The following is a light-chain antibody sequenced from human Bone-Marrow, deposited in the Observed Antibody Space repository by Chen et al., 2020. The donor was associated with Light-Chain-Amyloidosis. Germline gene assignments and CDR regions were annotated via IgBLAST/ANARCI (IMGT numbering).Light chain of an antibody. Sequence: SCDLTHPPAVSVSPAQTARIRRSGDDLPTKYAYWYQQKRGQAPVLVIHRDTERPSGISERFSGSSSGTTATLTISGVQAEDEADYHCQSADSSGTYEVIFGGGTKLTVL. J-gene: IGLJ2*01. CDR3: QSADSSGTYEVI. CDR1: DLPTKY. CDR2: RDT. V-gene: IGLV3-25*03.